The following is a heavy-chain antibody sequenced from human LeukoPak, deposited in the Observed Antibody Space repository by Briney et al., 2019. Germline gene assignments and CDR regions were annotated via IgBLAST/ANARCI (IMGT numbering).Heavy chain of an antibody. Sequence: PGGSLRLSCAASGFTFSSYSMNWVGQAPGKGLEWVSSISSSSSYIYYADSVKGRFTISRDNAKNSLYLQMNSLRAEDTAVYYCARVRGQWLANPAGLWVDYWGQGTLVTVSS. D-gene: IGHD6-19*01. CDR2: ISSSSSYI. J-gene: IGHJ4*02. V-gene: IGHV3-21*01. CDR1: GFTFSSYS. CDR3: ARVRGQWLANPAGLWVDY.